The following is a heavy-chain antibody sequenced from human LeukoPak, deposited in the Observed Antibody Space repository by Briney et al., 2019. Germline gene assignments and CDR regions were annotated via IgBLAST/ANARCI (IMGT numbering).Heavy chain of an antibody. D-gene: IGHD2-8*02. V-gene: IGHV3-23*01. J-gene: IGHJ4*02. CDR2: IFPSGGEI. CDR3: ATYRQVLLPFES. CDR1: GFTFSTFA. Sequence: GGSLRLSCAASGFTFSTFAMIWVRQPPGKGLEWVSSIFPSGGEIHYADSVRGRFTISSDNSKSTLSLQMNSLRAEDTAIYYCATYRQVLLPFESWGQGTLVTVSS.